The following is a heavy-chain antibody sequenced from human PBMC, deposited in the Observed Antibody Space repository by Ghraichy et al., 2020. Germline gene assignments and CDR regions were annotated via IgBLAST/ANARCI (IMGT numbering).Heavy chain of an antibody. CDR1: RFTFTTYT. CDR2: ISSSSSYI. D-gene: IGHD3-16*01. CDR3: TRDLPFGSRDAFDI. J-gene: IGHJ3*02. V-gene: IGHV3-21*01. Sequence: GGSLRLSCVASRFTFTTYTMNWVRQAPGKGLEWVSSISSSSSYIYYADSVKGRFTISRDNAKKSLYLQMNSLRAEDTAVYYCTRDLPFGSRDAFDIWGQGTMVTVSS.